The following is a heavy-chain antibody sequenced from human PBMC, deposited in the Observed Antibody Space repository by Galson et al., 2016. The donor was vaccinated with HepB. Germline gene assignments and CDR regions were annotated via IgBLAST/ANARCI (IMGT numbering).Heavy chain of an antibody. CDR1: GFPFSVYW. J-gene: IGHJ6*02. V-gene: IGHV3-74*01. Sequence: SLRLSCAATGFPFSVYWMQWVHQVPGKGLVWVSRLTTDGIIGYADSVMGRFTISRDNAKNTLYLHMDSLRAEDTAVYYCARENHYVLDVWGQGTTVTVSS. D-gene: IGHD1-14*01. CDR2: LTTDGIIG. CDR3: ARENHYVLDV.